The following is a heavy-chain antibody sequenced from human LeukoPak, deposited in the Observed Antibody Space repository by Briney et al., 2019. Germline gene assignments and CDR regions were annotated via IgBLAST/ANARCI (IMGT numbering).Heavy chain of an antibody. CDR1: GFTFSSYG. J-gene: IGHJ4*02. CDR2: ISGSGGST. CDR3: AKGSYYDSSGSFYFDY. D-gene: IGHD3-22*01. Sequence: GGSLRLSCAASGFTFSSYGMSWVRQAPGKGLEWVSAISGSGGSTYYADSVKGRFTISRDNSKNTLYVQVNSLGTEDTAAYYCAKGSYYDSSGSFYFDYWGQGTLVTVSS. V-gene: IGHV3-23*01.